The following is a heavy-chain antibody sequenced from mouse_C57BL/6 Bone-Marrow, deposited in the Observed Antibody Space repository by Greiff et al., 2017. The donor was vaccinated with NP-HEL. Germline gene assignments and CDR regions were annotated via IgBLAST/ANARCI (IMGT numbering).Heavy chain of an antibody. CDR3: TLSVAWFAY. CDR1: GFNIKDDY. Sequence: VQLQQSGAELVRPGASVKLSCTASGFNIKDDYMHWVKQRPEQGLEWIGWIDPENGDTEYASKFQGKATITADTSSNTAYLQLSSLTSEDTAVYYCTLSVAWFAYWGQGTLVTVSA. D-gene: IGHD6-2*01. J-gene: IGHJ3*01. V-gene: IGHV14-4*01. CDR2: IDPENGDT.